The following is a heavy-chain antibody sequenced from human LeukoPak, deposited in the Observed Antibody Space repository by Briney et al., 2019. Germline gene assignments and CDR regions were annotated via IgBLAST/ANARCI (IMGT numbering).Heavy chain of an antibody. J-gene: IGHJ6*03. V-gene: IGHV4-34*01. D-gene: IGHD1-26*01. CDR3: ARVLSGYMDV. Sequence: SETPSLTCAVYGGSFSGYYWSWIRQPPGKGLEWIGEINHSGSTNYNPSLKSRVTISVDTSKNQFSLKLSSVTAADTAVYYCARVLSGYMDVWGKRTTVTVSS. CDR1: GGSFSGYY. CDR2: INHSGST.